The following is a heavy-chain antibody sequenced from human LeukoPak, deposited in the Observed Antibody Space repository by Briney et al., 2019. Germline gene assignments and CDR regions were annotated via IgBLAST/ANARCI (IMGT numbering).Heavy chain of an antibody. D-gene: IGHD3-22*01. V-gene: IGHV3-30*04. CDR1: GFTFRSYA. CDR2: ISYAGNIK. Sequence: GGSLRLSCAASGFTFRSYAMHWVRQAPGKGLEWVALISYAGNIKYYADSVKGRFIISRDNSKNTLYLQMNSLRAEDTAVYYCARAGSGTYYYDSSGYPQGDYWGQGTLVTVSS. J-gene: IGHJ4*02. CDR3: ARAGSGTYYYDSSGYPQGDY.